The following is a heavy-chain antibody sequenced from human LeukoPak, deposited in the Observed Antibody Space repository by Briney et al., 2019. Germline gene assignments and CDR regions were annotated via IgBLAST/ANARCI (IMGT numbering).Heavy chain of an antibody. CDR1: GYSFTSYW. CDR2: IYPADSDT. Sequence: GESLKISCKGSGYSFTSYWIGWVRQMPGKGLEWMGFIYPADSDTTSSPSLQAQVTISADKSISTAYLQWSSLKASDTAMYYCARREGGSSETWFDPWGQGTLVTVSS. V-gene: IGHV5-51*01. J-gene: IGHJ5*02. D-gene: IGHD6-6*01. CDR3: ARREGGSSETWFDP.